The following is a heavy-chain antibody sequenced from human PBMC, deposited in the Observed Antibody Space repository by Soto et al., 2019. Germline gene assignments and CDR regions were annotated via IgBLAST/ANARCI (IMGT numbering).Heavy chain of an antibody. CDR1: GGSISSGDYY. CDR2: IYYSGST. D-gene: IGHD5-18*01. V-gene: IGHV4-30-4*01. J-gene: IGHJ6*02. CDR3: ARDLKYQGSYGLYYYYGMDV. Sequence: QVQLQESGPGLVKPSQTLSLTCTVSGGSISSGDYYWSWIRQPPGKGLEWIGYIYYSGSTYYNPSLKSRVTISVDTSKNQFSLKLSSVTAADTAVYYCARDLKYQGSYGLYYYYGMDVWGQGTTVTVSS.